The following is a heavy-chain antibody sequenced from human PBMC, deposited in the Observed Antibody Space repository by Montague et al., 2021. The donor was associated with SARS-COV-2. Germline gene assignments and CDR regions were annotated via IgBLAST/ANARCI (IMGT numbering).Heavy chain of an antibody. CDR3: ARGVRQLGVRYYYYYIDV. V-gene: IGHV4-34*01. CDR2: INHSGST. D-gene: IGHD6-6*01. CDR1: GGSFSGYY. J-gene: IGHJ6*03. Sequence: SETLSLTCAVYGGSFSGYYWSWIRQPPGKGLEWIGEINHSGSTNXNPSLKSRVTISMDTSKNQFSLKLSSATAADTAVYYCARGVRQLGVRYYYYYIDVWDKGTTVTVSS.